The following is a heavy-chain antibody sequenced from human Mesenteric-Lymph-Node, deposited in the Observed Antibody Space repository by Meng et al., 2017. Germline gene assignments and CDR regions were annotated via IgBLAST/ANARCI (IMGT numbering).Heavy chain of an antibody. CDR3: AREVSPERYFDL. Sequence: SETLSLTCTVSGGSISSYFWSWIRQPAGKGLEWIGRIYTSGSTNYQPSLKSRVTMSVDTSKNHFSLNLSSVTAADTAVYYCAREVSPERYFDLWGRGTLVTVSS. J-gene: IGHJ2*01. V-gene: IGHV4-4*07. CDR1: GGSISSYF. D-gene: IGHD5-24*01. CDR2: IYTSGST.